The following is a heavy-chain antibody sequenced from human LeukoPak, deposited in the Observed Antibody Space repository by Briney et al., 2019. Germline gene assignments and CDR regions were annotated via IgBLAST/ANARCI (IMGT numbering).Heavy chain of an antibody. Sequence: ASVKVSCKASGYTFTSYDINWVRQATGHGLEWMGWMNPNSGNTGYAQKFQGRVTMTRNTSISTAYMELSSLRSEDTAVYYCARGRTGSSTLDYWGQGTLVTVSS. V-gene: IGHV1-8*01. CDR2: MNPNSGNT. CDR3: ARGRTGSSTLDY. D-gene: IGHD6-6*01. J-gene: IGHJ4*02. CDR1: GYTFTSYD.